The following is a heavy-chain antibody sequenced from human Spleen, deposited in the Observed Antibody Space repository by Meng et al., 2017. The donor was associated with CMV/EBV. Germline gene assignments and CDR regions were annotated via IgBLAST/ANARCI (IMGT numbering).Heavy chain of an antibody. Sequence: ASVKVSCKASGYTFTGYYMHWVRQAPGQRLEWMGWINPNSGGTNYAQKFQGRVTMTRDTSISTAYMELSRLRSDDTAVYYCARGASLVGADNWFDPWGQGTLVTVSS. CDR2: INPNSGGT. CDR1: GYTFTGYY. J-gene: IGHJ5*02. V-gene: IGHV1-2*02. D-gene: IGHD2-15*01. CDR3: ARGASLVGADNWFDP.